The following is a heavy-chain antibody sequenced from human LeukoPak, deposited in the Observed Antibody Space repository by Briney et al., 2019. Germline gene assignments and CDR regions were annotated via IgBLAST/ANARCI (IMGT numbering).Heavy chain of an antibody. D-gene: IGHD3-22*01. Sequence: PGGSLRLSCAASGFTFSIYAMNWVRQAPGKGLEWVSTISGRGDTTYYADSVKGRFTISRVNSKNTLYLQMNSVRAEDTAVYYCAKDPSYYYDSSGYYPDWGQGTLVTVSS. CDR3: AKDPSYYYDSSGYYPD. CDR1: GFTFSIYA. CDR2: ISGRGDTT. J-gene: IGHJ4*02. V-gene: IGHV3-23*01.